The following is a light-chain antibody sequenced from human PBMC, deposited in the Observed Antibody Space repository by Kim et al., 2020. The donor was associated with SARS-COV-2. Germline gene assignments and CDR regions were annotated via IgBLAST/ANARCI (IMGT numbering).Light chain of an antibody. J-gene: IGKJ5*01. Sequence: AYVGDTVTITCRASQGINHYLAWYQQKPGRAPHLLIYGASTLESGVPSRFSGSGSGTDFTLTISSLQPEDFATYYCQQLSSYPITFGLGTRLEIK. V-gene: IGKV1-9*01. CDR3: QQLSSYPIT. CDR1: QGINHY. CDR2: GAS.